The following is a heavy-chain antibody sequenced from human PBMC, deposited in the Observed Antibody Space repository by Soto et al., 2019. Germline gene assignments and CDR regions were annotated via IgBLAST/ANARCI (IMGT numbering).Heavy chain of an antibody. V-gene: IGHV1-18*01. CDR3: AKNGQPPYYYYGLDV. J-gene: IGHJ6*02. D-gene: IGHD2-8*01. Sequence: ASVKVSCKASAYTFTRYGISWVRQAPGQGLEWMGWISGYNGDTNYAQKFQDRVSMTIDTSTGTAYMELRSLTSDDTAIYYCAKNGQPPYYYYGLDVWG. CDR2: ISGYNGDT. CDR1: AYTFTRYG.